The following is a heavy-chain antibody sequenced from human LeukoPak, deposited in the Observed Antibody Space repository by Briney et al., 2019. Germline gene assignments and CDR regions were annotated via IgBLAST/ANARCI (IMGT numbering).Heavy chain of an antibody. CDR3: AGDQRVTGRPDIDY. CDR2: ISSDGSST. CDR1: GFTFRKHW. V-gene: IGHV3-74*03. Sequence: GGSLRLSCAASGFTFRKHWMHWVRQTPGKGLVWVSRISSDGSSTTYADSVKGRFTISRDNAKNTLYLQMNNRRAEDAAMYYCAGDQRVTGRPDIDYRGQGTLVIVSS. J-gene: IGHJ4*02. D-gene: IGHD6-6*01.